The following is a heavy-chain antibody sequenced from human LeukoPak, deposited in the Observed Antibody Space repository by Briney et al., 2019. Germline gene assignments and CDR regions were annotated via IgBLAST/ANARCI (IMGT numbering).Heavy chain of an antibody. D-gene: IGHD3-22*01. CDR3: VRAVHHNFYSDSSGYYGDAFDV. Sequence: GGSLRLSCAASGFSISTYYMSWVRQVPGKGLEWVSVIYSGGTIRYSDSVKGLFTFSRDNFKDTLNLQMNSLRADDTAVYYCVRAVHHNFYSDSSGYYGDAFDVWGQGTVVTVSS. CDR1: GFSISTYY. V-gene: IGHV3-53*01. CDR2: IYSGGTI. J-gene: IGHJ3*01.